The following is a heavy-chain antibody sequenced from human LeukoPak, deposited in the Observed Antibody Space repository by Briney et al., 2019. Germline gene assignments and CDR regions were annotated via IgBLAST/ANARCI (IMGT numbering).Heavy chain of an antibody. J-gene: IGHJ4*02. V-gene: IGHV3-23*01. D-gene: IGHD2-2*01. CDR3: AKGPRAIVVVPAAIPDY. CDR1: GFTFSSYA. CDR2: ISGSGGST. Sequence: GGSLRLSCAASGFTFSSYAMSWVRQAPGKGLEWVSAISGSGGSTYYADSAKGRFTISRDNSKNTLYLQMNSLRAEDTAVYYCAKGPRAIVVVPAAIPDYWGQGTLVTVSS.